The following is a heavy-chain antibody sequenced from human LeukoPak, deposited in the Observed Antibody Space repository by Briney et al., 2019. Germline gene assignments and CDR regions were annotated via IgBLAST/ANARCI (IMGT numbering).Heavy chain of an antibody. CDR2: ISSSSSTI. J-gene: IGHJ4*02. V-gene: IGHV3-48*01. CDR1: GFTFSSYS. Sequence: GGSLRLSCAASGFTFSSYSMNWVRQAPGKGLEWVSYISSSSSTIYYADSVKGRFTISRDNAKNSLYLQMNSLRAEDTAVYYCARDGHGVPLDYWGQGTLVTVSP. CDR3: ARDGHGVPLDY. D-gene: IGHD4-17*01.